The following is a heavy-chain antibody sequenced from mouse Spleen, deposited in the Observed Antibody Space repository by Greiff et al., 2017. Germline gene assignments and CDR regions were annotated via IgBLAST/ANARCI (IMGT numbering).Heavy chain of an antibody. CDR2: INPSTGGT. V-gene: IGHV1-42*01. J-gene: IGHJ2*01. D-gene: IGHD2-10*02. CDR3: ARRGMVTSYYFDY. Sequence: VQLQQSGPELVKPGASVKISCKASGYSFTGYYMNWVKQSPEKSLEWIGEINPSTGGTTYNQKFKAKATLTVDKSSSTAYMQLKSLTSEDSAVYYCARRGMVTSYYFDYWGQGTTLTVSS. CDR1: GYSFTGYY.